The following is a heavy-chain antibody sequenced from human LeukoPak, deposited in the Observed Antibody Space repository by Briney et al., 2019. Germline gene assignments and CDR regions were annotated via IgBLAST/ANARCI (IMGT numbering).Heavy chain of an antibody. CDR1: GGSISSSSYY. V-gene: IGHV4-39*07. D-gene: IGHD6-19*01. CDR2: IYYSGST. Sequence: PSETLSLTCTVSGGSISSSSYYWGWIRQPPGKGLEWIGSIYYSGSTYYNPSLKSRVTTSVDTSKNQFSLKLSSVTAADTAVYYCAREYSSGWSPFDYWGQGTLVTVSS. J-gene: IGHJ4*02. CDR3: AREYSSGWSPFDY.